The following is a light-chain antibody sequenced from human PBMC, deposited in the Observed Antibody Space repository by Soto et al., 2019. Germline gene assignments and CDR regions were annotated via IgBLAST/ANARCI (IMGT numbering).Light chain of an antibody. CDR1: GSNIGSNT. Sequence: QSVLTQPPSASGTPGQRVTISCSGSGSNIGSNTVNWYQQLPGTAPKLLIYSNNQRPSGVPDRFSGSKSGTSASLAISGLHSEDEADYYCAAWDDSLNAEVFGGGTKLTVL. V-gene: IGLV1-44*01. CDR3: AAWDDSLNAEV. J-gene: IGLJ2*01. CDR2: SNN.